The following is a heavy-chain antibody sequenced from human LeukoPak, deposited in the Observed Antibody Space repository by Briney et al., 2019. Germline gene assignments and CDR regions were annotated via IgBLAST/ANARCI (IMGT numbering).Heavy chain of an antibody. J-gene: IGHJ3*02. Sequence: SVKVSCKASGYTFTGYYMHWVRQAPGQGLEWMGGIIPIFGTANYAQKFQGRVTITADESTSTAYMELSSLRSEDTAVYYCARAHIVYGVVPATYDAFDIWGQGTMVTVSS. D-gene: IGHD2-2*01. CDR3: ARAHIVYGVVPATYDAFDI. CDR2: IIPIFGTA. CDR1: GYTFTGYY. V-gene: IGHV1-69*13.